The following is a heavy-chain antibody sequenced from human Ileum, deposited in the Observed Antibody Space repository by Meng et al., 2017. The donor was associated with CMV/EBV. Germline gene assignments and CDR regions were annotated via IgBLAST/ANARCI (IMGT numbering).Heavy chain of an antibody. Sequence: RGAGPGLVKPSETLSLTCSISGGSITSYYRSWIRQPAGKGLEWIGRIYVSGSTNYNPSLKSRVTMSVDTSKNQFSLKLSSVTAADTAIYYCAKGTGVTDPFDYWGQGTLVTVSS. D-gene: IGHD1-14*01. V-gene: IGHV4-4*07. CDR2: IYVSGST. CDR3: AKGTGVTDPFDY. CDR1: GGSITSYY. J-gene: IGHJ4*02.